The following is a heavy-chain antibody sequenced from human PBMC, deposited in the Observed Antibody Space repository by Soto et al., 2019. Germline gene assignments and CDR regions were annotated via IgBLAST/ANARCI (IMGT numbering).Heavy chain of an antibody. CDR1: GGSISSGGYY. Sequence: QVQLQESGPGLVKPSQTLSLTCTVSGGSISSGGYYWSWIRQHPGKGLEWLGYIYYSGSTYYNPSLKSRVTXXVXTXXNQFSLKLSSVTAADTAVYYCASERAGYGGNPLDYWGQGTLVTVSS. J-gene: IGHJ4*02. V-gene: IGHV4-31*03. CDR2: IYYSGST. D-gene: IGHD4-17*01. CDR3: ASERAGYGGNPLDY.